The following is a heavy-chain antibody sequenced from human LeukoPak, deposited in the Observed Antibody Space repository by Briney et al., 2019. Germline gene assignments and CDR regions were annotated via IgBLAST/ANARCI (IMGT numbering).Heavy chain of an antibody. D-gene: IGHD3-10*02. V-gene: IGHV3-48*03. Sequence: HPGGSLRLSCTASGFTFGDYAMSWVRQAPGKGLEWVSYISSSGSTIYYADSVKGRFTISRDNAKNSLYLQMNSLRAEDTAVCYCAELGITMIGGVWGKGTTVTISS. CDR3: AELGITMIGGV. CDR2: ISSSGSTI. CDR1: GFTFGDYA. J-gene: IGHJ6*04.